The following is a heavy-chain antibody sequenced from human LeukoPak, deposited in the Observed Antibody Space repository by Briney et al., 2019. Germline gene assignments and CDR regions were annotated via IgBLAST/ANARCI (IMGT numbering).Heavy chain of an antibody. J-gene: IGHJ3*02. CDR3: AKGYCSTTNCYAFDI. V-gene: IGHV3-23*01. CDR2: ISGSGGNT. Sequence: GGSLGLSCAASGFTFSSYGMSWVRQAPGKGLEWVSAISGSGGNTFYADSVKGRFTISRDSSKNTLYLQMNSLRAEDTAVYYCAKGYCSTTNCYAFDIWGQGTMVTVSS. D-gene: IGHD2-2*01. CDR1: GFTFSSYG.